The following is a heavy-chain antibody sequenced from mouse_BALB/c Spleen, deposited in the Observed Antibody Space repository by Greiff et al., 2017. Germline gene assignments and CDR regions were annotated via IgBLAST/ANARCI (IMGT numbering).Heavy chain of an antibody. J-gene: IGHJ2*01. Sequence: EVQLVESGGGLVQPGGSLKLSCAASGFTFSSYGMSWVRQTPDKRLELVATINSNGGSYTYYPDSVKGRFTISRDNAKNTLYLQMSSLKSEDTAMYYCARPEGYGNSAYYFDYWGQGTTLTVSS. CDR3: ARPEGYGNSAYYFDY. D-gene: IGHD2-1*01. V-gene: IGHV5-6-3*01. CDR1: GFTFSSYG. CDR2: INSNGGSYT.